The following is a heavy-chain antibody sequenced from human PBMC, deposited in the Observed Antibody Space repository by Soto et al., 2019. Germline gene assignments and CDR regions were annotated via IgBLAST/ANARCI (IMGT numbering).Heavy chain of an antibody. CDR1: GFTFSSYG. J-gene: IGHJ6*03. CDR3: AKDPNSSGWYGYYYYYMDV. V-gene: IGHV3-30*18. D-gene: IGHD6-19*01. CDR2: ISYDGSNK. Sequence: QVQLVESGGGVVQPGRSQRLSCAASGFTFSSYGIHWVRQAPGKGLEWVAVISYDGSNKYYADSVKGRFTISRDNSKNTLYLQMNSLRAEDTAVYYCAKDPNSSGWYGYYYYYMDVWGKGTTVTVSS.